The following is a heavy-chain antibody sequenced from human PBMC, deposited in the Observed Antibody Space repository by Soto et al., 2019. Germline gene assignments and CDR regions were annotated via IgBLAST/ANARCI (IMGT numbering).Heavy chain of an antibody. J-gene: IGHJ4*02. Sequence: GGSLRLSCAASGFTFDDYTMHWVRQAPGKGLEWVSLISWDGGSTYYADSVKGRFTISRDNSKNSLYLQMNSLRTEDTALYYCAKDMMAYSYFDYWGQGTLVTVSS. CDR3: AKDMMAYSYFDY. CDR2: ISWDGGST. CDR1: GFTFDDYT. V-gene: IGHV3-43*01. D-gene: IGHD3-16*01.